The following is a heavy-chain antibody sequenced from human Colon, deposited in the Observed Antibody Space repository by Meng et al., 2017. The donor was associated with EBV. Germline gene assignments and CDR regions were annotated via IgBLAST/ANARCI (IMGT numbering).Heavy chain of an antibody. CDR3: ATMGSGFLTGYWTYFDY. Sequence: EVQLVESGGGLIQPGGSLRLSCAASGFAVSSNYMTWVRQAPGKGLEWVSLIYSDDTTFYADSVKGRFTISRVNSKNTLYLQMNSLRAEDTAVYYCATMGSGFLTGYWTYFDYWGQGTLVTVSS. J-gene: IGHJ4*02. D-gene: IGHD3-9*01. CDR2: IYSDDTT. V-gene: IGHV3-53*01. CDR1: GFAVSSNY.